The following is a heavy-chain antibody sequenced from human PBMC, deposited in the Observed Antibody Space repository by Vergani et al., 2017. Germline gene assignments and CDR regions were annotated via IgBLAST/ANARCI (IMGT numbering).Heavy chain of an antibody. CDR1: GFTFSSYA. J-gene: IGHJ6*02. CDR2: ISGSGGST. D-gene: IGHD3-22*01. V-gene: IGHV3-23*01. CDR3: AKDRYYYDSSGYYTPPLYGMDV. Sequence: EVQLLESGGGLVQPGGSLRLSCAASGFTFSSYAMSWVRQAPGKGLEWVSAISGSGGSTYYADSVKGRFTISRDNSKNTLYLQMNSLRAEDTAVYYCAKDRYYYDSSGYYTPPLYGMDVWGQGTTVTVSS.